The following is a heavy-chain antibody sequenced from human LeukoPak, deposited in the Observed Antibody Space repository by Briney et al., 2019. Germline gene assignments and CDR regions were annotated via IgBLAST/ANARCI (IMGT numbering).Heavy chain of an antibody. CDR2: ISYDGSNK. J-gene: IGHJ4*02. V-gene: IGHV3-30*18. CDR1: GFTFSSYG. Sequence: GGSLTLSCAASGFTFSSYGMHWVRQAPGTGLEWVAVISYDGSNKYYADSVKGRFTISRDNSKNTLYLQMNSLRAEDTAVYYCAKWAYYGSGSYYDYWGQGTLVTVSS. D-gene: IGHD3-10*01. CDR3: AKWAYYGSGSYYDY.